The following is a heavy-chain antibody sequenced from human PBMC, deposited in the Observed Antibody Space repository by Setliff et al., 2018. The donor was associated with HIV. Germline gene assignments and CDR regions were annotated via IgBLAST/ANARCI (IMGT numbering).Heavy chain of an antibody. Sequence: GASVKVSCKASGYTFTSYYIHWVRQAPGQGLEWMGIIKPSGGSTNYARKFQGRVTMTRDTSTSTVYMELSSLRSEDTAVYYCARELPLRTVTTKPTHWFDPWGQGTLVTVSS. V-gene: IGHV1-46*01. J-gene: IGHJ5*02. CDR3: ARELPLRTVTTKPTHWFDP. CDR1: GYTFTSYY. D-gene: IGHD4-17*01. CDR2: IKPSGGST.